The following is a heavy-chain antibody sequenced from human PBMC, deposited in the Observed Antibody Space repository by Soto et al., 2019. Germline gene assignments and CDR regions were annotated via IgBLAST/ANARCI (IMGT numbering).Heavy chain of an antibody. CDR3: ARDGVQLWPRYYFDY. Sequence: VQLVQAGAEVKKPGASVQVSCKTSGYSFSNYSMHWVRQVPGQGLEWMGKINPNGGSTSLAQQFKDAVTLTRDTSTNTVYMELSSLPSEDTAVYYCARDGVQLWPRYYFDYWGQGTLVTVSS. J-gene: IGHJ4*02. V-gene: IGHV1-46*01. D-gene: IGHD1-1*01. CDR1: GYSFSNYS. CDR2: INPNGGST.